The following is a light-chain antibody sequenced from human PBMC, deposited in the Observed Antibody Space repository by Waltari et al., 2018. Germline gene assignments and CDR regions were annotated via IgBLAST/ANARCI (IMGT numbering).Light chain of an antibody. Sequence: EIVLTQSPGTLSLSPGERATLSCRASQSISSSYLAWYQQKPGQAPRLLIYGAVRRATGIPDRFSGSGSGTDFTLTISRLEPEDFAVYYCQQYHNSPGAFGQGTQLEIK. V-gene: IGKV3-20*01. CDR1: QSISSSY. CDR3: QQYHNSPGA. CDR2: GAV. J-gene: IGKJ2*01.